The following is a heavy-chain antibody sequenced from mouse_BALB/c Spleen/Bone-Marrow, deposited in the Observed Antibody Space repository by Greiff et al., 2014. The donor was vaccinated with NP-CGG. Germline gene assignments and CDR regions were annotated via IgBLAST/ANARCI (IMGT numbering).Heavy chain of an antibody. Sequence: QVQLQQSGAELVRPGASVKLSCKASGYTFTTFWINWVKQRPGQGLEWIGNIYPSDTYTNYSQDFKDKATLTVDKSSSTAYMQLSSPTSEDSAVYYCTRSRGYLDYWGQGTTLTVSS. CDR2: IYPSDTYT. CDR3: TRSRGYLDY. CDR1: GYTFTTFW. V-gene: IGHV1-69*02. J-gene: IGHJ2*01.